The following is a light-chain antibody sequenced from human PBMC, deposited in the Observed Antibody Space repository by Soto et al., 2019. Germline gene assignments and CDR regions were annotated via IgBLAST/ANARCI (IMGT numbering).Light chain of an antibody. CDR3: SSYTTTTDFVM. CDR2: DVR. V-gene: IGLV2-14*03. CDR1: SSDIGYHYF. J-gene: IGLJ3*02. Sequence: QSVLTQPASVSGSPGQSIAISCSGSSSDIGYHYFVSWYQQHPRKAPKLLIFDVRGRPSGVSDRFSGSKSGNLASLTISGLQAEDEADYYCSSYTTTTDFVMFGGGTQLTVL.